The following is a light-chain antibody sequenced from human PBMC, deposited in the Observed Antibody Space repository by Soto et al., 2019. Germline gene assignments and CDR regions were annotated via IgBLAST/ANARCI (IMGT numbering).Light chain of an antibody. CDR2: NLY. CDR3: QQYENWPPVT. V-gene: IGKV3-15*01. CDR1: QNFRRS. Sequence: IMMTQSPATLSVSPGERATLSCRASQNFRRSLAWYQQKTGQPPRLLIYNLYTRAAGIAARFRGSGSGTDFTLTISSLQVEDFAVYFCQQYENWPPVTFGGGTKVEIK. J-gene: IGKJ4*01.